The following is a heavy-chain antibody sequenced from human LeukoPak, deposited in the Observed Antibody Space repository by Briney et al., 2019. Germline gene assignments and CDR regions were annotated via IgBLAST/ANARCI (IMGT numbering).Heavy chain of an antibody. D-gene: IGHD6-13*01. J-gene: IGHJ4*02. CDR2: INHSGST. CDR3: ARFPGYSSSHHDY. CDR1: GGSFSGYY. Sequence: SETLSLTCAVYGGSFSGYYWSWIRQPPGKGLEWIGEINHSGSTTYNPSLKSRVTISVDTSKNQFSLKLSSVTAADTAVYYCARFPGYSSSHHDYWGQGTLVTVSS. V-gene: IGHV4-34*01.